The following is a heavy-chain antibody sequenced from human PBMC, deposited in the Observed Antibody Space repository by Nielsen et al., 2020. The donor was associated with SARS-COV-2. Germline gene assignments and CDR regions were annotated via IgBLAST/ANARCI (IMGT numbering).Heavy chain of an antibody. CDR3: AKVDSSGEGGDY. CDR1: CFTFHPYA. J-gene: IGHJ4*02. Sequence: SLKISCAASCFTFHPYAMHCVPLAPGKGLEWVSGIIWNSRSIGYADSVKGRFTISRDNAKNSLYLQMNSLRAEDTALYYCAKVDSSGEGGDYWGQGTLVTVSS. D-gene: IGHD3-22*01. V-gene: IGHV3-9*01. CDR2: IIWNSRSI.